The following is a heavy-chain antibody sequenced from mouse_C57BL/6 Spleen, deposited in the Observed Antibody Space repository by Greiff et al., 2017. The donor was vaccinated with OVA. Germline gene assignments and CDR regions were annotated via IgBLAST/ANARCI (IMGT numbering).Heavy chain of an antibody. CDR1: GYAFSSSW. Sequence: VKVVESGPELVKPGASVKISCKASGYAFSSSWMNWVKQRPGKGLEWIGRIYPGDGDTNYNGKFKGKATLTADKSSSTAYMQLSSLTSEDSAVYFCARGGYYAMDYWGQGTSVTVSS. CDR2: IYPGDGDT. V-gene: IGHV1-82*01. D-gene: IGHD1-1*02. J-gene: IGHJ4*01. CDR3: ARGGYYAMDY.